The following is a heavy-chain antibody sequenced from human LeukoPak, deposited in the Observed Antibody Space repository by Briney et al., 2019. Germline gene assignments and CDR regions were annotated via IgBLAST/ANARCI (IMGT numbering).Heavy chain of an antibody. J-gene: IGHJ4*02. CDR3: ARGRNGNRGYYFDY. Sequence: ASVKLSCKASGYTFTGYYMHWVRQAPGQGLEWMGWINPNSGGTNYAQKFQGRVTMTRDTSISTAYMELSSLRSEDTAVYYCARGRNGNRGYYFDYWGQGTLVTVSS. CDR1: GYTFTGYY. D-gene: IGHD1-14*01. V-gene: IGHV1-2*02. CDR2: INPNSGGT.